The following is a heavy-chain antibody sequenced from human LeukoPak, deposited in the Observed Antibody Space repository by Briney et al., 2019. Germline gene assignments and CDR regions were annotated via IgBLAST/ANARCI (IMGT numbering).Heavy chain of an antibody. J-gene: IGHJ4*02. CDR1: GGSFSGYY. CDR3: ARGILVTVYAAFDY. V-gene: IGHV4-34*01. Sequence: PSETLSLTCGVYGGSFSGYYWTWIRQSPGMGLEWIGEIIHSGSTNYNLSLTSRVTISVDTSKNQFSLELSSVTAADTAVYYCARGILVTVYAAFDYWGQGTLVTVSS. D-gene: IGHD2-8*01. CDR2: IIHSGST.